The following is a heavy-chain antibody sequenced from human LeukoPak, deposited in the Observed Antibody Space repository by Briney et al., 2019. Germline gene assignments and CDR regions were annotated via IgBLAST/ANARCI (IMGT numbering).Heavy chain of an antibody. CDR1: GFSFSTFA. CDR2: ISYDGSDK. V-gene: IGHV3-30-3*01. Sequence: PGGSLRLSCAASGFSFSTFAMHWVRQAPGKGPEWVATISYDGSDKYYADSVKGRFTISRDNSKNTLYLQMNSLRAGVTAVYYCARDFLDIVSTIRGAYFQHWGQGTRVTVSS. J-gene: IGHJ1*01. CDR3: ARDFLDIVSTIRGAYFQH. D-gene: IGHD5-12*01.